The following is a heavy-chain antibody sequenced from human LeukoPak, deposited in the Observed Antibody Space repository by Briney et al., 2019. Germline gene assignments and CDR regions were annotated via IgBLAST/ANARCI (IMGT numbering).Heavy chain of an antibody. CDR2: INWNGGST. CDR3: ARDKDGSGNFDY. Sequence: GGSLRLSCAASGFTFEDYGMSGVRHAPGKELEWVSGINWNGGSTGYADSVKGRFTISRDNAKNSLYLQMNSLRAEDTALYYCARDKDGSGNFDYWGQETLVTVSS. CDR1: GFTFEDYG. D-gene: IGHD3-10*01. J-gene: IGHJ4*02. V-gene: IGHV3-20*04.